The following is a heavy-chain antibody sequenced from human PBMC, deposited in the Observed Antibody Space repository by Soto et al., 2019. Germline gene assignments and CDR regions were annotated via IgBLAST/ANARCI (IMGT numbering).Heavy chain of an antibody. J-gene: IGHJ4*02. Sequence: GKGLEWVAFIRNKAYGGTTEYAVSVKGRFTISRDDSKSIAYLHVNSLKTEDTAVYFCARGARGYCNSKSCPDCDYWGQRALVTVSS. CDR2: IRNKAYGGTT. V-gene: IGHV3-49*02. CDR3: ARGARGYCNSKSCPDCDY. D-gene: IGHD2-2*01.